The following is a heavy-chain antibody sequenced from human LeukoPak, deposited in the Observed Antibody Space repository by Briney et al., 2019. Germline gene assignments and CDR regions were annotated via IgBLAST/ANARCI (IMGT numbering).Heavy chain of an antibody. CDR3: ARDRIVGATTSIYYYYYGMDV. J-gene: IGHJ6*02. Sequence: GGSLRLSCAASGFTFSSYSMNWVRQAPGKGLEWVANIKQDGSEKYYVDSVKGRFTISRDNAKNSLYLQMNSLRAEDTAVYYCARDRIVGATTSIYYYYYGMDVWGQGTTVTVSS. D-gene: IGHD1-26*01. CDR2: IKQDGSEK. CDR1: GFTFSSYS. V-gene: IGHV3-7*01.